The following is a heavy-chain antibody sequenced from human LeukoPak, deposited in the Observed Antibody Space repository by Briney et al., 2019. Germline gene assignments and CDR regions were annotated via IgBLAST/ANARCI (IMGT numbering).Heavy chain of an antibody. Sequence: SETLSLTCAVYGGSFSGYYWSWIRQPPGKGLEWIGEINHSGSTNYNPSLKSRVTISLDTSKNQLSLRLSSVTAADTAVYFCARDHGTSAWYFYWGQGTLVSVSS. D-gene: IGHD6-13*01. CDR2: INHSGST. J-gene: IGHJ4*02. CDR3: ARDHGTSAWYFY. V-gene: IGHV4-34*01. CDR1: GGSFSGYY.